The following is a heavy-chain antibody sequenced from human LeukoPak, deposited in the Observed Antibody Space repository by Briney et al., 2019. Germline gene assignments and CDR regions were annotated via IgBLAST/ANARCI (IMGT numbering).Heavy chain of an antibody. CDR1: GFTFSTYS. J-gene: IGHJ4*02. D-gene: IGHD4-17*01. Sequence: GGSLRLSCATSGFTFSTYSMNWVRQAPGKGLEWVSSISSSSSHIYYAHSVKGRFTISRDNAKNSLYLQMNSLRAEDTAVYYCARDVSVNCFDYWGQGTLVTVSS. V-gene: IGHV3-21*01. CDR2: ISSSSSHI. CDR3: ARDVSVNCFDY.